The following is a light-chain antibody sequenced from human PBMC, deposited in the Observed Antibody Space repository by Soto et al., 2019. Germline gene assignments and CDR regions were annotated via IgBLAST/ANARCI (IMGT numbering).Light chain of an antibody. CDR3: QQRGNWPPT. J-gene: IGKJ4*01. V-gene: IGKV3-11*01. Sequence: EIVLTQSPATLSLFPGGRATLSCRASQSVSSYLAWYQQKPGQAPRLLIYDASNRATGIPARFSGSGSGTDFTLTISSLEPEDFAVYYCQQRGNWPPTFGGGTKVEIK. CDR2: DAS. CDR1: QSVSSY.